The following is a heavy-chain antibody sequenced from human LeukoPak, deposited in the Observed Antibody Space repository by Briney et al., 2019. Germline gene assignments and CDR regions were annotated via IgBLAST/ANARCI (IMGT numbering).Heavy chain of an antibody. J-gene: IGHJ4*02. CDR2: IRSKANSYAT. Sequence: PGGSLRLSCAASGFTLSGSAMHWVRQASGKGLEWVGRIRSKANSYATAYAASVKGGFTISRDDSKNTAYLQMNSLKTEDTAVYYCTSPYTSGDYWGQGTLVTVSS. CDR1: GFTLSGSA. CDR3: TSPYTSGDY. D-gene: IGHD2-2*02. V-gene: IGHV3-73*01.